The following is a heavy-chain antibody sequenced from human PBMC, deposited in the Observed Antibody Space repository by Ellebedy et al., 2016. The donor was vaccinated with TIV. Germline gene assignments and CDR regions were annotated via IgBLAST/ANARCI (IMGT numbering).Heavy chain of an antibody. CDR1: GFTFINHA. J-gene: IGHJ4*02. CDR3: AKDGSSNGYYFDY. Sequence: GGSLRLSCAASGFTFINHAMFWVRQAPGKGLEWVSGISGSGGSTYYADSVKGRFTISRDNSKNTLYLQMNSLRAEDTAVYYCAKDGSSNGYYFDYWGQGTLVTVSS. CDR2: ISGSGGST. D-gene: IGHD6-6*01. V-gene: IGHV3-23*01.